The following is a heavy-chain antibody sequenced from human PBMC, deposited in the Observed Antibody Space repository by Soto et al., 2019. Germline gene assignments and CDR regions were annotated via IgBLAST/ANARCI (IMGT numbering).Heavy chain of an antibody. CDR1: GFTFSSYG. CDR3: AKSISSSLKDYYYYVMDV. Sequence: GGSLRLSCAASGFTFSSYGMHWVRQAPGKGLEWVAVISYDGSNKYYADSVKGRFTISRDNSKNTLYLQMNSLRAEDTAVYYCAKSISSSLKDYYYYVMDVWGQGTTVTVSS. CDR2: ISYDGSNK. D-gene: IGHD6-6*01. J-gene: IGHJ6*02. V-gene: IGHV3-30*18.